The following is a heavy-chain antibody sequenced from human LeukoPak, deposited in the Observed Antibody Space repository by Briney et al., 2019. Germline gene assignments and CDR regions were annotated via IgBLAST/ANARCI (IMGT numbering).Heavy chain of an antibody. V-gene: IGHV3-23*01. CDR1: GFTFSTYA. J-gene: IGHJ4*02. D-gene: IGHD1-1*01. CDR2: LSVSGDTT. CDR3: AKDRGGAWNYFDS. Sequence: GGSLRLSCSASGFTFSTYAMSWVRQAPGKGLQWVSSLSVSGDTTFYADSVKGRFTISRDTSRNTLYLQMTSLRAEDTAVYYCAKDRGGAWNYFDSWGQGTLVTVSS.